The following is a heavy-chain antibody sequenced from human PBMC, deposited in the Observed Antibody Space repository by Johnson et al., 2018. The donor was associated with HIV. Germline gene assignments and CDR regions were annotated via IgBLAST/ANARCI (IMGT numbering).Heavy chain of an antibody. V-gene: IGHV3-30*04. Sequence: QVQLVESGGGVVQPGRSLRLSCAASGFSFSSYAMHWVRQAPGKGLEWVTVISYDGSNKYYVDSVKGRFTISRDNAKNSLYLQMNSLRAEDTAVYYCARDQEYSYGYEGTVRAFDIWGQGTMVTVSS. J-gene: IGHJ3*02. CDR2: ISYDGSNK. D-gene: IGHD5-18*01. CDR1: GFSFSSYA. CDR3: ARDQEYSYGYEGTVRAFDI.